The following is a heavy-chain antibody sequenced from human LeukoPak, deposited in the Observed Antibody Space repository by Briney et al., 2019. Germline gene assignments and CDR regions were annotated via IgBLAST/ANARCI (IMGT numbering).Heavy chain of an antibody. CDR1: GGSISNSSYY. J-gene: IGHJ6*03. Sequence: SETLSLTCTVSGGSISNSSYYWGWIRQPPGKGLEWIGSIYYSGSTYYNPSLKSRVTISVDTSKNQFSLKLSSVTAADTAVYYCARELRFLDPVGDYYYMDVWGKGTTVTVSS. CDR3: ARELRFLDPVGDYYYMDV. V-gene: IGHV4-39*07. CDR2: IYYSGST. D-gene: IGHD3-3*01.